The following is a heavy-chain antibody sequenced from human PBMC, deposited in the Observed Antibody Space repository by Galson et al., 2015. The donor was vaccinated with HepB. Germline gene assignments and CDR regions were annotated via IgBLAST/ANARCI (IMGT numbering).Heavy chain of an antibody. CDR1: GFTFSSSA. J-gene: IGHJ4*02. V-gene: IGHV3-30-3*01. CDR3: ARDVTPPVLGQVGVPAAMVY. D-gene: IGHD2-2*01. CDR2: ISYDGSNK. Sequence: SLRLSCAASGFTFSSSAMHWVRQAPGKGLEWVAVISYDGSNKYYADSVKGRFTISRDNSKNTLYLQMNSLRAEDTAVYYCARDVTPPVLGQVGVPAAMVYSGQRILVAGPS.